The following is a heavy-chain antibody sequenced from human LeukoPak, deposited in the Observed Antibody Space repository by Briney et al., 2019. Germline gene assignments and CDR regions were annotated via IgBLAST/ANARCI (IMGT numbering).Heavy chain of an antibody. CDR1: GYPFTTYE. J-gene: IGHJ5*02. Sequence: ASVTVSCKTSGYPFTTYEINWVRQAAGQGLEWMGWVHPNSGSTAYAQKFQGRVTMTRDTSISTAYMELTGLRSDDTAVYFCARGPRNDPWGQGTLVTVSS. CDR3: ARGPRNDP. D-gene: IGHD1-14*01. V-gene: IGHV1-8*01. CDR2: VHPNSGST.